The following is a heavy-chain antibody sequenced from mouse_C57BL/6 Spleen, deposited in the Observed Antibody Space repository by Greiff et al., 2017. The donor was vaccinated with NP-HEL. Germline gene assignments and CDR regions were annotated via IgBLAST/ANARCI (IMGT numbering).Heavy chain of an antibody. J-gene: IGHJ2*01. V-gene: IGHV1-50*01. Sequence: VQLQQPGAELVKPGASVKLSCEASGYTFTSYWMQWVKQRPGQGLEWIGEIDPSDSYTNYNQKFKGKATLTVDTSSSTAYMQLSSLTSEDSAVYYCARITTVVAENYWGQGTTLTVSS. CDR1: GYTFTSYW. CDR3: ARITTVVAENY. D-gene: IGHD1-1*01. CDR2: IDPSDSYT.